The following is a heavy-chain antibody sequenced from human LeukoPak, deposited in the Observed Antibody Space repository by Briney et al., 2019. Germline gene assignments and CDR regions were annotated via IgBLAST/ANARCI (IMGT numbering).Heavy chain of an antibody. CDR2: INHSGST. V-gene: IGHV4-34*01. CDR1: GGSFSGYY. J-gene: IGHJ4*02. Sequence: SETLSLTCAVYGGSFSGYYWSWIRQPPGKGLERIGEINHSGSTNYNPSLKSRVTISVDTSKNQFSLKLSSVTAADTAVYYCARVHRGYSSSWPRFDYWGQGTLVTVSS. CDR3: ARVHRGYSSSWPRFDY. D-gene: IGHD6-13*01.